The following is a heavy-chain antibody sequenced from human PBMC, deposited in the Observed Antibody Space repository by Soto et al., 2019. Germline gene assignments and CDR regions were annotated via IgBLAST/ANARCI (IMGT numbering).Heavy chain of an antibody. CDR1: GFTFNSYW. Sequence: PGGSLRLSCAASGFTFNSYWMYWVRQAPGKGLEWVASISEYGSEKYLADSLKGRFTISRDNARNSLYLQMNSLRAEDTAVYYCARDRGYNAFDYWGQGALVTVSS. D-gene: IGHD1-20*01. J-gene: IGHJ4*02. CDR2: ISEYGSEK. CDR3: ARDRGYNAFDY. V-gene: IGHV3-7*01.